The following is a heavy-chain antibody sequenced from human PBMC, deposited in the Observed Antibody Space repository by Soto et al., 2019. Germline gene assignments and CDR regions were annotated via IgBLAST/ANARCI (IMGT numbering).Heavy chain of an antibody. J-gene: IGHJ5*02. CDR1: GFTFSAYA. CDR3: ARDAVTENGQWDWFDP. CDR2: IHGGGGGT. V-gene: IGHV3-23*01. D-gene: IGHD6-19*01. Sequence: EVQLLESGGGLVQPGGSLRLSCAASGFTFSAYAMSWVRQAPGKGLEWVSSIHGGGGGTFYADSVKGRFTVSRDNSRNTLVLQINSLRADDTAVYHCARDAVTENGQWDWFDPWGQGPLVT.